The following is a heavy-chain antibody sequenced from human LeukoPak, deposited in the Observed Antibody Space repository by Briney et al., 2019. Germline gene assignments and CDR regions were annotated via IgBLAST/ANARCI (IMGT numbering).Heavy chain of an antibody. V-gene: IGHV4-59*01. CDR1: GDSMSNFY. CDR3: ARGLSSTRRESDY. CDR2: IDYSGST. D-gene: IGHD2-2*01. J-gene: IGHJ4*02. Sequence: SETLSLTCSVSGDSMSNFYWSWIRQPPGKGLEWIGYIDYSGSTSYNPSLKSRVTMSIDTSKNQSSLRLSSVAAAYTAVYFCARGLSSTRRESDYWGQGTLVTVSS.